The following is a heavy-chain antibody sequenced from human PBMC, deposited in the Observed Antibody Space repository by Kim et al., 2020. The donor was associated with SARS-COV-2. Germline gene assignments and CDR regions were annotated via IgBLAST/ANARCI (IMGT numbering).Heavy chain of an antibody. J-gene: IGHJ4*02. D-gene: IGHD2-2*01. Sequence: GGSLRLSCAASGFTFSSYAMSWVRQAPGKGLEWVSAISGSGGSTYYADSVKGRFTISRDNSKNTLYLQMNSLRAEDTAVYYCAKLWDIVVVPAAVTATFDYWGQGTLVTVSS. CDR2: ISGSGGST. CDR1: GFTFSSYA. CDR3: AKLWDIVVVPAAVTATFDY. V-gene: IGHV3-23*01.